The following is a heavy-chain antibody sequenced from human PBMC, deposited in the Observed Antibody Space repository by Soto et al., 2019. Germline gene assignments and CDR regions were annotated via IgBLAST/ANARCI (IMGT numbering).Heavy chain of an antibody. CDR1: GFTFSSYA. V-gene: IGHV3-23*01. Sequence: WRSLRLSCAASGFTFSSYAMSWVRQAPGNGLEWVSAICGSGGSTYFADSVKGRFTISRDNSKNTLYLQMNSLRVEDTAVYYCAKDLSSSWYPYYYYGMDVWGPGTTVIVSS. CDR3: AKDLSSSWYPYYYYGMDV. J-gene: IGHJ6*02. CDR2: ICGSGGST. D-gene: IGHD6-13*01.